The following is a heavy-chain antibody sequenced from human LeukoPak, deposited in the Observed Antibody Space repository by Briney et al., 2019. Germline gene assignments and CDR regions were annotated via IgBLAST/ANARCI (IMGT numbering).Heavy chain of an antibody. D-gene: IGHD2-8*01. CDR1: GGSISSSTYY. CDR2: IYYSGST. Sequence: PSETLSLTCTVSGGSISSSTYYCVWIRQPPGKGLECIGSIYYSGSTYYNPSLKSRVTISGDTSKNQFSLKLNSVTAADTAVYYCARLQYCTDGVCSFAFDIWGQGTMVTVSS. CDR3: ARLQYCTDGVCSFAFDI. V-gene: IGHV4-39*01. J-gene: IGHJ3*02.